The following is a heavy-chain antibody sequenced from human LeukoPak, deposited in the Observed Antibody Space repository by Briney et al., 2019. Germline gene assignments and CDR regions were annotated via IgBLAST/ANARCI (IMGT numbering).Heavy chain of an antibody. J-gene: IGHJ4*02. Sequence: PGGSLRLSCAASGFTFSSYAMSWVRQAPGEELEWVSAISGSGGSTYYADSVKGRFTISRDNSKNTLYLQMNSLRAEDTAVYYCAKWGGGAYYDSSGYVYFDYWGQGTLVTVSS. V-gene: IGHV3-23*01. D-gene: IGHD3-22*01. CDR2: ISGSGGST. CDR3: AKWGGGAYYDSSGYVYFDY. CDR1: GFTFSSYA.